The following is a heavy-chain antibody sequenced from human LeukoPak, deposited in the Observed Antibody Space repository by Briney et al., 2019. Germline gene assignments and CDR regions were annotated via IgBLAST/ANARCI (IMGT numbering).Heavy chain of an antibody. J-gene: IGHJ4*02. CDR3: ARDLGDGYTIDY. D-gene: IGHD5-24*01. V-gene: IGHV3-21*01. CDR2: ISSSSSYI. Sequence: GGSLRLSCAASGFTFSSYSMNWVRQAPEKGLEWVSSISSSSSYIYYADSVKGRFTISRDNAKNSLYLQMNSLRAEDTAVYYCARDLGDGYTIDYWGQGTLVTVSS. CDR1: GFTFSSYS.